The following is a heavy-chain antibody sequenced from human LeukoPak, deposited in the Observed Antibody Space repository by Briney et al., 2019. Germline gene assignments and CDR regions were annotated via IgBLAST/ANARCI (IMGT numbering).Heavy chain of an antibody. CDR1: GFTFSSYG. Sequence: SGGSLRLSCAASGFTFSSYGMHWVRQAPGKGLEWVAVIWYDGSNEYYADSVKGRFTISRDSSKNTLYLQMNSLRAEDTAVYYCAKGYYEIHDAFDIWGQGTMVTVSS. J-gene: IGHJ3*02. V-gene: IGHV3-30*02. CDR2: IWYDGSNE. D-gene: IGHD3-9*01. CDR3: AKGYYEIHDAFDI.